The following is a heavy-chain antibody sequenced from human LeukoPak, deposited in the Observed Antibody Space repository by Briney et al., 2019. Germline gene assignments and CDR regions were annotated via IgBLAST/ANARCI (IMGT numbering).Heavy chain of an antibody. J-gene: IGHJ4*02. V-gene: IGHV1-2*06. CDR1: GYTFTGYY. CDR3: ARGGSLNWNDVFDY. D-gene: IGHD1-20*01. Sequence: ASVNVSCKASGYTFTGYYMHWVRQAPGQGLEWMGRINPNSGGTNYAQKFQGRVTMTRDTSISTAYMELSRLRSDDTAVYYCARGGSLNWNDVFDYWGQGTLVTVSS. CDR2: INPNSGGT.